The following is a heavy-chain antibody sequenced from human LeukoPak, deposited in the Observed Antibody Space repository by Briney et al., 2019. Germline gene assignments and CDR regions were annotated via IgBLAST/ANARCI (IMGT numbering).Heavy chain of an antibody. Sequence: GGSLRLSCAASGFTFSSYGMHWVRQAPGKGLEWVAVISYDGSNKYYADSVKGRFTISRDNSKNTLYPQMNSLRAEDTAVYYCAKGGDGHNLEYYYYGMDVWGQGTTVTVSS. D-gene: IGHD5-24*01. V-gene: IGHV3-30*18. CDR3: AKGGDGHNLEYYYYGMDV. CDR1: GFTFSSYG. CDR2: ISYDGSNK. J-gene: IGHJ6*02.